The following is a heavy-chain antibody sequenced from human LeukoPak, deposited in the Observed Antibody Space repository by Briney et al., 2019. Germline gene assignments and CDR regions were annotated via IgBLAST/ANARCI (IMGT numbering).Heavy chain of an antibody. CDR2: IKSKTDGGTT. CDR3: TTPYYYVSSGYYYSTYYFDY. V-gene: IGHV3-15*01. J-gene: IGHJ4*02. D-gene: IGHD3-22*01. Sequence: PGGSLRLSCAASGFTFNNAWMSWVRQAPGKGLEWVGRIKSKTDGGTTDYAAPVKGRFTISRDDSKNTLYLQMNSLKTEDTAVYDCTTPYYYVSSGYYYSTYYFDYWGQGTLVTVSS. CDR1: GFTFNNAW.